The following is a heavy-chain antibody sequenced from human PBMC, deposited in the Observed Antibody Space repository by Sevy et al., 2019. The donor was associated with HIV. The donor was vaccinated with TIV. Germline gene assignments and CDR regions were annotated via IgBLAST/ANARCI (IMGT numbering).Heavy chain of an antibody. D-gene: IGHD1-26*01. CDR3: ARAFDSGSYRSGY. J-gene: IGHJ4*02. CDR1: GFTFSSYS. V-gene: IGHV3-21*01. Sequence: GGSLRVSCAASGFTFSSYSMNWVRQAPGKGLEWVSSISSSSSYIYYADSVKGRFTISRDNAKNSLYLQMNSLRAEDTAVYYCARAFDSGSYRSGYRGQGTLVTVSS. CDR2: ISSSSSYI.